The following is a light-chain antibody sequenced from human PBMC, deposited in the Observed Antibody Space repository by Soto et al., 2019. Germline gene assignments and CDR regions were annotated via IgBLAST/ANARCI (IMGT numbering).Light chain of an antibody. CDR2: DAS. V-gene: IGKV1-5*01. CDR3: QQYMSYS. CDR1: QSISSW. Sequence: DIQLTPSPSTLSASVGDRVTLTCRASQSISSWLAWYQQKPGKAPKLLIYDASSLESGVPSRFSGSGSGTEFTLTISSLQPDDFATYYCQQYMSYSFGQGTKVDI. J-gene: IGKJ1*01.